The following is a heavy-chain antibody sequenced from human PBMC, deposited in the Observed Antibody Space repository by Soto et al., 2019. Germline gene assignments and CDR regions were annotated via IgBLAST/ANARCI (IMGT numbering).Heavy chain of an antibody. J-gene: IGHJ4*02. CDR1: GGTFSNAW. CDR3: TTSTVSPSY. Sequence: LRLPCAASGGTFSNAWRNRVLQAPGKGLEWVGRIKSKTDGGTTDYAAPVKGRFTISRDDSKNTLYLQMNSLNSEVTGGYYCTTSTVSPSYRGQGTLVTVSS. D-gene: IGHD4-4*01. CDR2: IKSKTDGGTT. V-gene: IGHV3-15*07.